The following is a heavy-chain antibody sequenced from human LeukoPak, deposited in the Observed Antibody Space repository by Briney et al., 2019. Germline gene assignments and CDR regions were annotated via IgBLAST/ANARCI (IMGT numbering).Heavy chain of an antibody. CDR3: ARVVVVAATEEWFDP. CDR1: GDSVSSNSAT. Sequence: SQTLSLTCAIFGDSVSSNSATWNWIRQSPSRGLEWLGRTYYRSKWYNDYAVSVKSRITINPDTSKNQFSLQLNSVTPEDTAVYYCARVVVVAATEEWFDPWGQGTLVAVSS. J-gene: IGHJ5*02. CDR2: TYYRSKWYN. V-gene: IGHV6-1*01. D-gene: IGHD2-15*01.